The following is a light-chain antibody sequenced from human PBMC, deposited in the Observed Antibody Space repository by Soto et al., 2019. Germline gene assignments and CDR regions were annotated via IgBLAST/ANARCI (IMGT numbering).Light chain of an antibody. Sequence: AIRMTQSPSSLSAATGDRVTITCRASQSISTYLAWYQQKPGKAPKLLIYGASTLQSGVPSRFSGSGSGTDFILTIICLQSEDFAAYYCQQYYSNVPITFGQGTRLEIK. CDR3: QQYYSNVPIT. CDR1: QSISTY. CDR2: GAS. J-gene: IGKJ5*01. V-gene: IGKV1-8*01.